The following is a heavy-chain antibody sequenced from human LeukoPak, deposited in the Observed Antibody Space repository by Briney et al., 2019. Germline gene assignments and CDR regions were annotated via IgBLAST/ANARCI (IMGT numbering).Heavy chain of an antibody. CDR1: GGSVSSGSYY. J-gene: IGHJ6*02. Sequence: SETLSLTCTVSGGSVSSGSYYWSWIRQPPGKGLEWIGCIFYTGSTNYNPSLKSRVTISVDTSKNQFSLKLSSVTAADTAVYYCARDRSIAAAGTDPYYYYGMDVWGQGTTVTVSS. V-gene: IGHV4-61*01. D-gene: IGHD6-13*01. CDR3: ARDRSIAAAGTDPYYYYGMDV. CDR2: IFYTGST.